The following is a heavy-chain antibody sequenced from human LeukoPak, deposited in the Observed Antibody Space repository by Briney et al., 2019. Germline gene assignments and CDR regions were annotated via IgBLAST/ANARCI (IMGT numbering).Heavy chain of an antibody. CDR2: INHSGST. J-gene: IGHJ4*02. Sequence: SETLSLTCAVYGGSFSGYYWSWIRQPPGKGLEWIGEINHSGSTNYNPSLKSRVTISVDTSKNQFSLKLSSVTAADTAVYYCAGGWFGELLHWGQGTLVTVSS. CDR1: GGSFSGYY. D-gene: IGHD3-10*01. V-gene: IGHV4-34*01. CDR3: AGGWFGELLH.